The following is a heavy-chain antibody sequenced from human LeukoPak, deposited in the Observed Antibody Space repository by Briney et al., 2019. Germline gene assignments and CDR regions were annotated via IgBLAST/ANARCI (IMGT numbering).Heavy chain of an antibody. J-gene: IGHJ3*02. CDR2: IYYSGST. D-gene: IGHD3-10*01. CDR3: ARDTGELAFDI. CDR1: GGSISSYY. Sequence: SETLSLTCTVSGGSISSYYWSWIRQPPGKGLEWIGYIYYSGSTNYNPSLKSRVTISVDTSKNQFSLKLSSVTAADTAVYYCARDTGELAFDIWGQGTMATVSS. V-gene: IGHV4-59*01.